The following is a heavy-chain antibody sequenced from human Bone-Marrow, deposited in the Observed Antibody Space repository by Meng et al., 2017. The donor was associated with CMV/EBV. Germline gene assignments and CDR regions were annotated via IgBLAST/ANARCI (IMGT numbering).Heavy chain of an antibody. CDR1: GFTFSSYS. V-gene: IGHV3-21*01. D-gene: IGHD6-13*01. CDR2: ISSSSSYI. CDR3: AREPLSWYENDY. Sequence: GESLKISCAASGFTFSSYSMNWVRQAPGKGLEWVSSISSSSSYIYYADSVKGRFTISRDNAKNSLYLQMNSLGAEDTAVYYCAREPLSWYENDYWGQGTLVTVSS. J-gene: IGHJ4*02.